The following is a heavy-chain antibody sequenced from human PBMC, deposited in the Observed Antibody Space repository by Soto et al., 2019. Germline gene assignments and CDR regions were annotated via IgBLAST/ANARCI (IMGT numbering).Heavy chain of an antibody. Sequence: PSQTLSRTCAISGDSVSRSSVTWNWNRQSPSRGLEWLGRTYYRSKWCNDYAESVKSRITINPDTSKNQFSLHLNSVTPEDTAVYYCVRLIGNSWLDFWGQRTLVTVSS. V-gene: IGHV6-1*01. CDR3: VRLIGNSWLDF. CDR1: GDSVSRSSVT. D-gene: IGHD1-26*01. CDR2: TYYRSKWCN. J-gene: IGHJ5*01.